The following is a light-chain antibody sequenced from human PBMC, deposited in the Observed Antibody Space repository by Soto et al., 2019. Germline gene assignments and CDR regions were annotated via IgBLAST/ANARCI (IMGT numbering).Light chain of an antibody. CDR1: QSVSSNY. CDR2: GAS. CDR3: QQYGSLSWT. V-gene: IGKV3-20*01. Sequence: DIVLTQFPGTLSLSPGERATLSCRASQSVSSNYLAWYQQKPGQAPRLLIHGASTRATGVPDRFSGSGSGTDFTLTISRLEPEDFAVYHCQQYGSLSWTFGQGTKV. J-gene: IGKJ1*01.